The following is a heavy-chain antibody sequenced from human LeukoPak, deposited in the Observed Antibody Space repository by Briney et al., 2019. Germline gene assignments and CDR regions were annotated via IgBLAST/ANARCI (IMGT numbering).Heavy chain of an antibody. D-gene: IGHD3-22*01. Sequence: PGGSLRLSCAASGFTFSSYEMNWVRQAPGKGLEWVSYISSSGSTIYYADSVKDRFTISRDNAKNSLYLQMNSLRAEDTAVYYCARAAAMIGREYYFDYWGQGTLVTVSS. CDR2: ISSSGSTI. V-gene: IGHV3-48*03. J-gene: IGHJ4*02. CDR3: ARAAAMIGREYYFDY. CDR1: GFTFSSYE.